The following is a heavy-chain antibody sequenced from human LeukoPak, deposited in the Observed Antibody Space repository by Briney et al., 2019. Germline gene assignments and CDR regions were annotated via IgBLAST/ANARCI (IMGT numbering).Heavy chain of an antibody. CDR3: ARDRFEGIVVPAAVNWFDP. Sequence: ASVKVSCKASGYTFTGYYMHWVRQAPGQGLEWMGWINPNSGGTNYAQKFQGRVTMTRDTSISTAYMELSRLRSDDTAVYYCARDRFEGIVVPAAVNWFDPWGQGTLVTVSS. J-gene: IGHJ5*02. D-gene: IGHD2-2*01. CDR2: INPNSGGT. V-gene: IGHV1-2*02. CDR1: GYTFTGYY.